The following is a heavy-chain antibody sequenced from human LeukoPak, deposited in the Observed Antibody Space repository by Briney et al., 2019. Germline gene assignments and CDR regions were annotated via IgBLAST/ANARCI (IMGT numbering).Heavy chain of an antibody. CDR1: GFTFRSRA. CDR3: ARADSSWYYLDY. D-gene: IGHD6-13*01. CDR2: IWYDGSNK. J-gene: IGHJ4*02. Sequence: GGSLRLSCATSGFTFRSRAIHWVRQAAGKGLEWVAVIWYDGSNKYYADSVKGRFTISRDNSKNTLYLQMNSLRAEDTAVYYCARADSSWYYLDYWGQGTLVTVSS. V-gene: IGHV3-33*08.